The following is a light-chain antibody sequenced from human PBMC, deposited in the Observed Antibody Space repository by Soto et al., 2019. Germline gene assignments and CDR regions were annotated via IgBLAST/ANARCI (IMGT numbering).Light chain of an antibody. CDR1: SSDVGGSNY. V-gene: IGLV2-14*03. CDR3: SSYRSGSTLV. J-gene: IGLJ2*01. Sequence: QSALTQPASVSGSPGQSITISCTGTSSDVGGSNYVSWYQQHPGKAPKLMIYDVNNRPSGISNRFYGSKSGNTASLTISGLHAEDEADYYCSSYRSGSTLVFGGGTKVTVL. CDR2: DVN.